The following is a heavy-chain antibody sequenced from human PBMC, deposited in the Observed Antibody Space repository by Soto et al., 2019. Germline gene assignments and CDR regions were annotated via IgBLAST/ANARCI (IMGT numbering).Heavy chain of an antibody. CDR3: ARGVTVFGLVSRFWFDP. Sequence: PSETLSLTCTVSGGSISSGDYSWSWVRQSPGKDLEWIGHIYNSGITYYNPSLKSRVVISIDTSRNQFSLRLNSLTAADRAVYFCARGVTVFGLVSRFWFDPWGQGTVVTVSS. D-gene: IGHD3-3*01. CDR2: IYNSGIT. CDR1: GGSISSGDYS. J-gene: IGHJ5*02. V-gene: IGHV4-30-4*01.